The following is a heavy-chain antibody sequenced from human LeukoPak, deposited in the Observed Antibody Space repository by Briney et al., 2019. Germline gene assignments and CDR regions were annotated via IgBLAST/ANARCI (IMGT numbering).Heavy chain of an antibody. CDR2: FNVSGGST. CDR1: GFTFSTYA. V-gene: IGHV3-23*01. CDR3: AKDQYCTSTSCYVGY. J-gene: IGHJ4*02. D-gene: IGHD2-2*01. Sequence: PGGSLGLSCQASGFTFSTYAISWAGQAQGRGLGGAQGFNVSGGSTFYADSVRGRFTISRDNSKNTLYLQMNSLRAEVTAVYYCAKDQYCTSTSCYVGYWGQGTLVTVSS.